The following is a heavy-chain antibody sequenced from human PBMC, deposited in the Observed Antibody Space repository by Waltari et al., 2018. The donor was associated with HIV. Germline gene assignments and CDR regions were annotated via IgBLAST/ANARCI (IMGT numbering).Heavy chain of an antibody. Sequence: QVQLVESGGGVVQPGRSLRPPCAASGFTFSNYGMYWVRQAPGKGLEWVSIVWYDGSNKDYADSVKGRFIISRDNSQNTLYLQMNSLRAEDSAVYYCARLGGDTSGNWGYFDYWGQGTLVTVSS. CDR3: ARLGGDTSGNWGYFDY. CDR2: VWYDGSNK. D-gene: IGHD3-22*01. J-gene: IGHJ4*02. CDR1: GFTFSNYG. V-gene: IGHV3-33*01.